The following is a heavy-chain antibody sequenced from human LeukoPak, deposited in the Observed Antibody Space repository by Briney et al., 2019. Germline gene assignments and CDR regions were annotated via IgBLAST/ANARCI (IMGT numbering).Heavy chain of an antibody. CDR3: ARQGTKYSSSWYYFDY. Sequence: SETLSLTCTVSGGSISSSSYYWGWIRQPPGKGLEWIGSIYYSGSTYYNPSFKSRVTISVDTSKNQFSLKLSSVTAADTPVYYCARQGTKYSSSWYYFDYWGQGTLVTVSS. D-gene: IGHD6-13*01. CDR1: GGSISSSSYY. J-gene: IGHJ4*02. V-gene: IGHV4-39*01. CDR2: IYYSGST.